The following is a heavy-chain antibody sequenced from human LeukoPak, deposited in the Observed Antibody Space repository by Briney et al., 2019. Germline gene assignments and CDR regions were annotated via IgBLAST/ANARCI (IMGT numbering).Heavy chain of an antibody. CDR1: GGSISSGDYY. Sequence: PSETLSLTCTVSGGSISSGDYYWSWIRQPPGKGLEWIGYIYYSGSTYYNPSLKSRVTISVDTSKNQFSLKLSSVTAADTAVYYCARTPLIGYHWAFDIWGQGTMVTVSS. CDR2: IYYSGST. CDR3: ARTPLIGYHWAFDI. V-gene: IGHV4-30-4*01. D-gene: IGHD1-1*01. J-gene: IGHJ3*02.